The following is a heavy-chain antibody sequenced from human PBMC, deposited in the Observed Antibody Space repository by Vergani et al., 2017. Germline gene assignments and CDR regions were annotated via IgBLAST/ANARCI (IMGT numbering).Heavy chain of an antibody. Sequence: EVQLVESGGGLVKPGGSPRLSCAASGFTFSTYSINWVRQAPGKGLEWVSSISSSSSYIYYADSVKGRFTISRDNAKNSLYLQMNSLRAEDTAVYYCARDVIAVAGLFDYWGQGTLVTVSS. D-gene: IGHD6-19*01. CDR2: ISSSSSYI. J-gene: IGHJ4*02. CDR1: GFTFSTYS. V-gene: IGHV3-21*01. CDR3: ARDVIAVAGLFDY.